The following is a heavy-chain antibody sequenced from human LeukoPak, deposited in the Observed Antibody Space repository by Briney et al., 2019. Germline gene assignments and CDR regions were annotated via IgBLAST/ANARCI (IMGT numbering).Heavy chain of an antibody. V-gene: IGHV3-23*01. CDR1: GFSFSSYA. CDR2: ISGGGGVT. J-gene: IGHJ5*02. CDR3: AKETVVVTHNWFDP. Sequence: PGGSLRLSYAASGFSFSSYAMTWVRQAPGKGLEWVSTISGGGGVTNYADSVKGRFTISRDNSKNTLYLQMNSLRAEDTAVYYCAKETVVVTHNWFDPWGQGTLVTVSS. D-gene: IGHD2-21*02.